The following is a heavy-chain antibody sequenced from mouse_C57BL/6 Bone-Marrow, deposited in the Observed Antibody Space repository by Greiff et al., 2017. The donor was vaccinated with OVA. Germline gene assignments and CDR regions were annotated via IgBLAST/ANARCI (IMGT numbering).Heavy chain of an antibody. V-gene: IGHV1-63*01. CDR2: IYPGGGYT. J-gene: IGHJ4*01. CDR1: GYTFTNYW. Sequence: QVQLQQSGAELVRPGTSVKMSCKASGYTFTNYWIGWAKQRPGHGLEWIGDIYPGGGYTNYNEKFKGKATLTADKSSSTAYMQFSSLTSEDSAIYYWARDGYYAMDYWGQGTSVTVSS. CDR3: ARDGYYAMDY. D-gene: IGHD2-3*01.